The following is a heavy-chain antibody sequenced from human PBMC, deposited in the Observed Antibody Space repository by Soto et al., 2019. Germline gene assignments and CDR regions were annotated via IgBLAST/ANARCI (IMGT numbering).Heavy chain of an antibody. CDR3: ARARREWLRYETLYYYYMDV. D-gene: IGHD5-12*01. CDR1: GYTFTSYD. J-gene: IGHJ6*03. CDR2: MNPNSGNT. V-gene: IGHV1-8*01. Sequence: ASVKVSCKASGYTFTSYDINWVRQATGQGLEWMGWMNPNSGNTGYAQKFQGRVTMTRNTSISTAYMELSSLRSEDTAVYYCARARREWLRYETLYYYYMDVWGKGTTVTVSS.